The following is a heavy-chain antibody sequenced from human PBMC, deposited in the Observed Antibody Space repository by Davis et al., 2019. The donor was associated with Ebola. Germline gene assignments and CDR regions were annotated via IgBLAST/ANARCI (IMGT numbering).Heavy chain of an antibody. V-gene: IGHV4-39*07. J-gene: IGHJ6*03. Sequence: PSETLSLTCTVSGGSISSSSYYWGWIRQPPGKGLEWIGSIYYSGSTYYNPSLKSRVTISVDTSKNQFSLKLSSVTAADTAVYYCARDRAGLKVVTQYYYYYYMDVWGKGTTVTVSS. CDR3: ARDRAGLKVVTQYYYYYYMDV. CDR2: IYYSGST. CDR1: GGSISSSSYY. D-gene: IGHD3-22*01.